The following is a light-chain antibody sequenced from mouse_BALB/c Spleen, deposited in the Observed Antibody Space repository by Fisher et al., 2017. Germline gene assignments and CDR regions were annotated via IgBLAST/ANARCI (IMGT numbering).Light chain of an antibody. J-gene: IGKJ1*01. CDR1: SSVSSSY. V-gene: IGKV4-57-1*01. CDR3: QQRSSYPPTWT. CDR2: STS. Sequence: DIVLTQTPAITAASLGQKVTMTCSASSSVSSSYLHWYQQKSGASPKLWIYSTSNLASGVPARFSGSGSGTSYSLTISSMEGEDAATYYCQQRSSYPPTWTFGGGTKLEIK.